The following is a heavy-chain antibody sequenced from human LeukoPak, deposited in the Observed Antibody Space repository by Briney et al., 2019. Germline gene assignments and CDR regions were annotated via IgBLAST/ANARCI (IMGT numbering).Heavy chain of an antibody. CDR2: IYTSGST. D-gene: IGHD3-16*02. CDR3: ARAGYTISSYRFDY. J-gene: IGHJ4*02. CDR1: GGSVNSGCVY. Sequence: SQTLSLTCTVSGGSVNSGCVYWSWIRQPAGQGLEWIGHIYTSGSTNYNPSLKSRVTISLDTAQIQFSLNLNSVTAAATAVYFCARAGYTISSYRFDYWGQGALVTVSS. V-gene: IGHV4-61*09.